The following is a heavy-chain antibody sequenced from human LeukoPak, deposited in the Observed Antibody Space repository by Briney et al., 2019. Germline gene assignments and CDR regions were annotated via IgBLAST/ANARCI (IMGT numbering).Heavy chain of an antibody. CDR1: GGSISSVIYY. CDR2: IYNSGST. D-gene: IGHD2-2*01. J-gene: IGHJ5*02. CDR3: ARSRGLPAAWFDP. V-gene: IGHV4-31*03. Sequence: SQTLSLTCTVSGGSISSVIYYWSWIRQHPGKGLEWIGYIYNSGSTYYNPSLKSRVSISVDTSQNQVSLKLTSVTAADTAVYYCARSRGLPAAWFDPWGQGSLVSVSS.